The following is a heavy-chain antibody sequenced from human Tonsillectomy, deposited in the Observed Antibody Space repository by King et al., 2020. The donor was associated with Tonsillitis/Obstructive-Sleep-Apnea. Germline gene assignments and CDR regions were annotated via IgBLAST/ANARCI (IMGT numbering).Heavy chain of an antibody. J-gene: IGHJ3*02. CDR2: IKEDGSEK. D-gene: IGHD3-22*01. V-gene: IGHV3-7*03. CDR1: GFTFSSYW. CDR3: ARVLDYCDSSGYRAFDI. Sequence: QLVQSGGGLVQPGGSLRLSCAASGFTFSSYWMSWVRQAPGKGLEWVANIKEDGSEKYYVDSGKGRFTISRDNAKNSLYLQMNSLRAEDTAVYYCARVLDYCDSSGYRAFDIWGQGTMVTVSS.